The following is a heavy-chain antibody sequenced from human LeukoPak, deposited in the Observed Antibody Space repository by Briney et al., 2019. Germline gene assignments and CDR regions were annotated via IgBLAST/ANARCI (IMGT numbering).Heavy chain of an antibody. V-gene: IGHV3-43*02. CDR2: ISGDGGST. CDR1: GFTFDDYA. J-gene: IGHJ6*02. CDR3: AKGVLPGVPEDYYYGMDV. Sequence: GGALRLSCAASGFTFDDYAMHWGRQAPGKGLEWVSLISGDGGSTYYADSVKGRFTISIDNSKNYLELQMNSLRTEDTALYYCAKGVLPGVPEDYYYGMDVWGQGTTVTVSS. D-gene: IGHD3-10*01.